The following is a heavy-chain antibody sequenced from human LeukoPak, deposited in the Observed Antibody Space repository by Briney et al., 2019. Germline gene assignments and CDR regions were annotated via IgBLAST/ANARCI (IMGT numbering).Heavy chain of an antibody. CDR2: ISYDGSKK. CDR1: GFTFRSYG. J-gene: IGHJ5*02. Sequence: GRSLRLSCAASGFTFRSYGMHWVRQAPGKGLEWVAVISYDGSKKYYADFVKGRFTISRDNPKNTLYLQMNSLRAEDTAVYYCAKDRVDTFNWFDPWGQGTLVTVSS. V-gene: IGHV3-30*18. D-gene: IGHD5-18*01. CDR3: AKDRVDTFNWFDP.